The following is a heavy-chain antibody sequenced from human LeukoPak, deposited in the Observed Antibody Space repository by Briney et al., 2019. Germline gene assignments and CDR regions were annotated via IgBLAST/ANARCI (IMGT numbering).Heavy chain of an antibody. CDR3: AKFQNVGYERRAQDDAFDI. V-gene: IGHV3-23*01. J-gene: IGHJ3*02. Sequence: PGGSLRLSCAASGFTFGSYAMSWVRQAPGKGLEWVSAISGSGGSTYYADSVKGRFTISRDNSKNTLYLQMNSLRAEDTAVYYCAKFQNVGYERRAQDDAFDIWGQGTMVTVSS. D-gene: IGHD6-25*01. CDR1: GFTFGSYA. CDR2: ISGSGGST.